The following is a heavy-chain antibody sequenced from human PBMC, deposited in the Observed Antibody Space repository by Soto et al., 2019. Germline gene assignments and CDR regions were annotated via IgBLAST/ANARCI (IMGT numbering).Heavy chain of an antibody. CDR3: ARYCSGSGTCYMSNFDY. Sequence: QVQLQESGPGLVKTSQTLSLTCTVSGGSINSGGYYWTWIRQHPGKGLEWIGYIYYTESTYYNPSLKSRVTISVDTSKNQFSLKLSSVTAADTAVYYCARYCSGSGTCYMSNFDYWGQGTLVTVSS. CDR1: GGSINSGGYY. CDR2: IYYTEST. J-gene: IGHJ4*02. V-gene: IGHV4-31*03. D-gene: IGHD2-15*01.